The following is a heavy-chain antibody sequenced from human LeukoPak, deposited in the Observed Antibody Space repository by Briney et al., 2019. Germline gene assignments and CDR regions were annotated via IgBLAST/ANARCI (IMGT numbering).Heavy chain of an antibody. CDR3: ARPDDYGGKPAAFDI. CDR1: GSPFITYW. V-gene: IGHV5-51*01. Sequence: GASLKISCKGPGSPFITYWFGWVRQLPGKGLDWLGIIYPGDSDTRYSPSFRGQVTISADKSINTAYLQWSSPKASDTAMYYCARPDDYGGKPAAFDIWGQGTMVTVSS. D-gene: IGHD4-23*01. J-gene: IGHJ3*02. CDR2: IYPGDSDT.